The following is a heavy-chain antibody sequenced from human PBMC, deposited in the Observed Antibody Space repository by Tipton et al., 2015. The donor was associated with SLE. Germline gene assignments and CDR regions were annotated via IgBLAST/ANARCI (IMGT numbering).Heavy chain of an antibody. CDR3: ARGRGLGAQSLFDP. D-gene: IGHD1-26*01. J-gene: IGHJ5*02. CDR1: GGSISSYY. CDR2: IYYSGST. Sequence: TLSLTCTVSGGSISSYYWSWIRQPPGKGLEWIGYIYYSGSTNYNPSLKSRVTISVDTSKNQFSLKLSSVTAADTAVYYCARGRGLGAQSLFDPGGQGTLFTVSP. V-gene: IGHV4-59*01.